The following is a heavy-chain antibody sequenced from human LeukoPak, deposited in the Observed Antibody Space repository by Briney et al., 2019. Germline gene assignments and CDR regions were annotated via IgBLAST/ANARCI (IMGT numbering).Heavy chain of an antibody. CDR2: ISAGGTT. D-gene: IGHD3-3*01. V-gene: IGHV3-23*01. J-gene: IGHJ4*02. Sequence: GGSLRLSCAASGFTFSNCALGWVRQAPRKGLEWVSTISAGGTTYYADSVMGRFTISRDNSKNTLYLQMNSLRVEDTAVYYCANRNYDNPGYFDYWGQGTLVTVSS. CDR1: GFTFSNCA. CDR3: ANRNYDNPGYFDY.